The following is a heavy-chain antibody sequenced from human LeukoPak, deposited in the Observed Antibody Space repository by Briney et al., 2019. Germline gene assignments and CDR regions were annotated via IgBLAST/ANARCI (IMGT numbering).Heavy chain of an antibody. V-gene: IGHV3-9*01. CDR1: GFTFDDYA. CDR3: APGESSDY. D-gene: IGHD3-10*01. CDR2: ISWNSGSI. J-gene: IGHJ4*02. Sequence: PGRSLRLSCAASGFTFDDYAMHWVRQAPGKGLEWVSGISWNSGSIGYADSVKGRFTISRDNAKNSLYLQMNSLRAEDTALYYSAPGESSDYWDQGTLVTVSS.